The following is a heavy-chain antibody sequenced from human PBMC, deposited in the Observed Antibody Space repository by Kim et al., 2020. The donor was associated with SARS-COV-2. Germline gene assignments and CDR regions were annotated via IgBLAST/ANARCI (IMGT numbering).Heavy chain of an antibody. Sequence: SETLSLTCAVSGGSISSSNWWSWVRQPPGKGLEWIGEIYHSGSTNYNPSLKSRVTISVDKSKNQFSLKLSSVTAADTAVYYCARDLHDSSGYYYDYWGQGTLVTVSS. J-gene: IGHJ4*02. CDR1: GGSISSSNW. CDR3: ARDLHDSSGYYYDY. D-gene: IGHD3-22*01. CDR2: IYHSGST. V-gene: IGHV4-4*02.